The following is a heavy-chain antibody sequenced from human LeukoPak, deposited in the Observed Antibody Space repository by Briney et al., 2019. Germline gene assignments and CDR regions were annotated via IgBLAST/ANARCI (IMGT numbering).Heavy chain of an antibody. CDR1: GYTFTSYG. Sequence: ALVKVSCKASGYTFTSYGISWVPQAPGQGLEWMGWISAYNGNTNYAQKLQGRVTMTTDTSTSTAYMELRSLRSDDTAVYYCARVSGGGDCFDYWGQGTLVTVSS. CDR2: ISAYNGNT. CDR3: ARVSGGGDCFDY. V-gene: IGHV1-18*01. J-gene: IGHJ4*02. D-gene: IGHD2-21*01.